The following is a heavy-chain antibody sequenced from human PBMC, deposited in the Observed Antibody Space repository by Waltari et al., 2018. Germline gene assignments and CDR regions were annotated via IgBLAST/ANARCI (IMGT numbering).Heavy chain of an antibody. Sequence: QLQLQESGPGLVKPSETLSLTCTVSGGSISSSSYYWGWIRQPPGKGLEWIGSIYYSGRTYYNPALKSRVTISVDTSKNQFSLKLSSVTAADTAVYYCARQVRRQGAFDYWGQGTLVTVSS. CDR2: IYYSGRT. V-gene: IGHV4-39*01. J-gene: IGHJ4*02. CDR3: ARQVRRQGAFDY. CDR1: GGSISSSSYY.